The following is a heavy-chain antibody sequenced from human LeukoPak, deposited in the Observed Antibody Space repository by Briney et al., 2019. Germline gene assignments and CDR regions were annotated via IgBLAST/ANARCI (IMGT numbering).Heavy chain of an antibody. CDR1: GGSTSSYY. J-gene: IGHJ4*02. Sequence: SETLSLTCTVSGGSTSSYYWSWIRQPPGKGLEWIGYIYYSGSTNYNPSLKSRVTISVDTSKNQFSLKLSSVTAADTAVYYCAREPSGESVTNWGQGTLVTVSS. CDR3: AREPSGESVTN. CDR2: IYYSGST. D-gene: IGHD4-17*01. V-gene: IGHV4-59*01.